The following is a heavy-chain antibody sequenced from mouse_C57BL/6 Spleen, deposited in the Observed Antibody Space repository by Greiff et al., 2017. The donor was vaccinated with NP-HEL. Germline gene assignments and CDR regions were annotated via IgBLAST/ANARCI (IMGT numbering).Heavy chain of an antibody. V-gene: IGHV1-69*01. CDR1: GHTFTSYW. Sequence: QVQLKQSGAELVMPGASVKLSCKASGHTFTSYWMHWVKQRPGQGLEWIGEIDPSDSYTNYNQKFKGKSTLTVDKSSSTAYMQLSSLTSEDSAVYYCARGGLGLYYYAMDYWGQGTSVTVSS. CDR3: ARGGLGLYYYAMDY. CDR2: IDPSDSYT. D-gene: IGHD4-1*01. J-gene: IGHJ4*01.